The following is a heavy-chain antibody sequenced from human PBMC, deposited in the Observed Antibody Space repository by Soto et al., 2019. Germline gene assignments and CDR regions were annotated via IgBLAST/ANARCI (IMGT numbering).Heavy chain of an antibody. J-gene: IGHJ4*02. CDR1: GDSISGFY. CDR2: INYAGST. CDR3: ARFRRNYFDN. Sequence: SETLSLTCTVSGDSISGFYWRWIRQPPGKGLEWIGYINYAGSTYYSPSLQSRVTISLDSSKNQFSLILTSVTAADTAVYFCARFRRNYFDNWGQGTLVTVSS. V-gene: IGHV4-59*01. D-gene: IGHD3-10*01.